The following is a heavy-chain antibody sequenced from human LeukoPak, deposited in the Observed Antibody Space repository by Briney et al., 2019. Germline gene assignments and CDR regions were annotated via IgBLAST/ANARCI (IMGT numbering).Heavy chain of an antibody. CDR3: ASTGYCIGGSCYSNYFDH. CDR2: IYFSGST. V-gene: IGHV4-59*08. CDR1: GVSITSFY. D-gene: IGHD2-15*01. J-gene: IGHJ4*02. Sequence: PSETLSHTCTVSGVSITSFYWSWSRPPPGKGLEWIGYIYFSGSTNYNPSLKSRVTVSLDTTKNQVSLKLSSVSAADTAVYYCASTGYCIGGSCYSNYFDHWGQGTLVTVSS.